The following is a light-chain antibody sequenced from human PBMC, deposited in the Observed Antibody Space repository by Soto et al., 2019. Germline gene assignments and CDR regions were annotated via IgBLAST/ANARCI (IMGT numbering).Light chain of an antibody. CDR3: QQYGSSPPYT. CDR2: GAS. V-gene: IGKV3-20*01. CDR1: QSVSSSY. Sequence: EIVLTQSPGTLSLSPGERATLSCRASQSVSSSYLAWYQQKPGQAPGLLIYGASSRATGIPDRFSGSGSGTDFTLTISRLEPEDFAVYYCQQYGSSPPYTFGQGTKVYIK. J-gene: IGKJ2*01.